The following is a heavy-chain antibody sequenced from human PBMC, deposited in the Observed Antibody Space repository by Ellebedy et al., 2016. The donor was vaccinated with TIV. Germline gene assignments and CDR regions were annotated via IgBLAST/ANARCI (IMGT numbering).Heavy chain of an antibody. Sequence: AASVKVSCKASGYTFTSYDINWVRHATGHGLEWMGWMTPNSGDTGSAQKFQGRVIMTRSTSTGTAYLELRSLRSEDTAVYYCARVSNGNTVVDYWGQGTLVTVSS. CDR3: ARVSNGNTVVDY. D-gene: IGHD2-21*01. CDR1: GYTFTSYD. V-gene: IGHV1-8*01. J-gene: IGHJ4*02. CDR2: MTPNSGDT.